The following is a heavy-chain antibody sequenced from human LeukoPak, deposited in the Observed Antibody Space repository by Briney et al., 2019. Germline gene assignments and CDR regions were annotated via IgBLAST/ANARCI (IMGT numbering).Heavy chain of an antibody. V-gene: IGHV3-21*01. D-gene: IGHD2-15*01. CDR1: GFTFNIYS. CDR3: ARAENSGSGGLDP. J-gene: IGHJ5*02. Sequence: GGSLRLSCAASGFTFNIYSMNWVRQAPGKGLEWVSRITSSSHYIYYADSVKGRFTISRDNAKNSLYLDMSSLRADDTAVYYCARAENSGSGGLDPWGQGALVTVSS. CDR2: ITSSSHYI.